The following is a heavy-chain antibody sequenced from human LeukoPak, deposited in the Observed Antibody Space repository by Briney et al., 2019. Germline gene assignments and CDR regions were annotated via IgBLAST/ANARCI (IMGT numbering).Heavy chain of an antibody. CDR3: ARGLRWLQSSRTKYFQH. Sequence: PSETLSLTCAVYGGSFSGYYWSWIRQPPGKGLEWIGEINHSESTNYNPSLKSRVTISVDTSKNQFSLKLSSVTAADTAVYYCARGLRWLQSSRTKYFQHWGQGTLVTVSS. J-gene: IGHJ1*01. CDR2: INHSEST. CDR1: GGSFSGYY. D-gene: IGHD5-24*01. V-gene: IGHV4-34*01.